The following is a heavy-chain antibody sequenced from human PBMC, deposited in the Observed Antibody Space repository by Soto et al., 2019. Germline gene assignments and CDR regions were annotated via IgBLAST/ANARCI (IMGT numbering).Heavy chain of an antibody. Sequence: EVQLVESGGGLVKPGGSLRLSCAASGFTFSNAWMSWVRQAPGKGLEWVGRIKSKTDGGTTDYAAPVKGRFTISRDDSKNTLYLKRNSLKTGDTAVYYCTKEGLGVWGGFDYWGQGTLVTVSS. CDR1: GFTFSNAW. CDR3: TKEGLGVWGGFDY. V-gene: IGHV3-15*01. D-gene: IGHD3-16*01. J-gene: IGHJ4*02. CDR2: IKSKTDGGTT.